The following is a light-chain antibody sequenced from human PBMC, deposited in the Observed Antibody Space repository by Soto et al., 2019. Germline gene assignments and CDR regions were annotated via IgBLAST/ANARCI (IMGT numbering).Light chain of an antibody. Sequence: VDRVSITCRASQSISSGLAWYQQKQGKAPKVLIYGASSLERGGPSRLSGSGSGTEFTLTSSSLQPDDFATYYCQQYNRYTWTFGQGTKVDIK. CDR1: QSISSG. V-gene: IGKV1-5*01. CDR2: GAS. J-gene: IGKJ1*01. CDR3: QQYNRYTWT.